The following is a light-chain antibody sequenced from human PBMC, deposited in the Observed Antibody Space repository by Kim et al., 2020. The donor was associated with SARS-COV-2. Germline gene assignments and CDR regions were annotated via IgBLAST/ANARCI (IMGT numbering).Light chain of an antibody. Sequence: STGERATLSCRASQNVSSSYLAWYQQKPGQAPRLLIYGASSRATGIPDRFSGSGSGTDFTLTINRLEPEDFAVYYCQQYGSSLFTFGPGTKVDIK. CDR1: QNVSSSY. V-gene: IGKV3-20*01. CDR3: QQYGSSLFT. J-gene: IGKJ3*01. CDR2: GAS.